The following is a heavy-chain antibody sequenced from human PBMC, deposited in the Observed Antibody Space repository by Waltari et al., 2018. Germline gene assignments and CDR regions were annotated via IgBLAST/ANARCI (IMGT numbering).Heavy chain of an antibody. D-gene: IGHD3-22*01. J-gene: IGHJ3*02. CDR3: ASSMIDGAFDI. CDR2: IYYSGST. CDR1: GGSISSSSYY. Sequence: QLQLQESGPGLVKPSETLSLTCTVSGGSISSSSYYWGWIRQPPGKGLEWIGSIYYSGSTYYNPSLKSRVTISVDTSKNQFSLKLSSVTAADTAVYYCASSMIDGAFDIWGQGTMVTVSS. V-gene: IGHV4-39*01.